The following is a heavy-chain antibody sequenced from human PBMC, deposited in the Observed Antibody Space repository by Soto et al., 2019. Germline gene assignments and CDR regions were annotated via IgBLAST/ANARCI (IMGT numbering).Heavy chain of an antibody. V-gene: IGHV3-23*01. Sequence: GGSLRLSCAASGFTFSTYAMSWVRQAPGKGLEWVSSISGSGGSTYYADSVKGRFTISRDKSKNTLYLQMNSLRAEDTAVYHCAKRVVPAAMHDYNYGMDVWGQGTTVTVSS. CDR1: GFTFSTYA. D-gene: IGHD2-2*01. J-gene: IGHJ6*02. CDR3: AKRVVPAAMHDYNYGMDV. CDR2: ISGSGGST.